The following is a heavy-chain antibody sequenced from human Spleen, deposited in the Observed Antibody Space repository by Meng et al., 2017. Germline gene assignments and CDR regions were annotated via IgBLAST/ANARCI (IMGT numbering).Heavy chain of an antibody. CDR2: IKPDGGT. J-gene: IGHJ4*02. V-gene: IGHV1-2*06. CDR3: ARDGPGTIDY. D-gene: IGHD1/OR15-1a*01. Sequence: QVQLVQSGAEVKKPGASVTVSCEASGYTFTAYSMHWVRPAPGQGLEWMGRIKPDGGTNYAQKFQGRVTVTWDTSISTAYMELRSLTSDDTAVYSCARDGPGTIDYWGQGTLVTVSS. CDR1: GYTFTAYS.